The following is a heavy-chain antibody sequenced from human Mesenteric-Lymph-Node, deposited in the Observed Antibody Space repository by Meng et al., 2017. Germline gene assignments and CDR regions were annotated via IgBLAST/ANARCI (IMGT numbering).Heavy chain of an antibody. CDR1: GFTFSSYW. CDR3: ARDGELYSSGWPELNWFDP. D-gene: IGHD6-19*01. V-gene: IGHV3-7*01. CDR2: IKQDGSEK. J-gene: IGHJ5*02. Sequence: GESLKLSCAASGFTFSSYWMSWVRQAPGKGLEWVANIKQDGSEKYYVDSVKGRFTISRDNAKNSLYLQMNSLRAEDTAVYYCARDGELYSSGWPELNWFDPWGQGTLVAVSS.